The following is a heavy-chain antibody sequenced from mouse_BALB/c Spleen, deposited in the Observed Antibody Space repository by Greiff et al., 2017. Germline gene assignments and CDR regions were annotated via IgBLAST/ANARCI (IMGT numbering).Heavy chain of an antibody. V-gene: IGHV5-4*02. Sequence: DVMLVESGGGLVKPGGSLKLSCAASGFTFSDYYMYWVRQTPEKRLEWVATISDGGSYTYYPDSVKGRFTISRDNAKNNLYLQMSSLKSEDTAMYYCAREGYYGSKDFDVWGAGTTVTVSS. J-gene: IGHJ1*01. CDR1: GFTFSDYY. CDR2: ISDGGSYT. CDR3: AREGYYGSKDFDV. D-gene: IGHD1-1*01.